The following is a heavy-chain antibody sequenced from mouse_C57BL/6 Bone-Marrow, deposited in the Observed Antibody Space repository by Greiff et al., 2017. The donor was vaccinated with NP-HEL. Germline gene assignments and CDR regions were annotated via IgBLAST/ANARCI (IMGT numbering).Heavy chain of an antibody. Sequence: EVQLVESGPGLVKPSQSLSLTCSVTGYSVTSGYYWTWIRQFPGNKLEWMGYINYDGNNNYNPSLKDRISISRDTSKNQFFLKLNSVTTEDTATYYCTREGGYYGSPFAYWGQGTLVTVSA. J-gene: IGHJ3*01. CDR2: INYDGNN. CDR3: TREGGYYGSPFAY. V-gene: IGHV3-6*01. CDR1: GYSVTSGYY. D-gene: IGHD1-1*01.